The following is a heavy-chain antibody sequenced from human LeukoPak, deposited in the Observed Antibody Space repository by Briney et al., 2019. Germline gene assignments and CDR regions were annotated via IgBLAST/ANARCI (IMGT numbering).Heavy chain of an antibody. CDR1: GFTFSSYS. CDR2: ISSSSSTI. J-gene: IGHJ3*02. D-gene: IGHD3-16*02. Sequence: GGSLRLSCAASGFTFSSYSMNWVRQAPGKGLEWVSYISSSSSTIYYADSVKGRFTISRDNAKNSLYLQMNSLRAEDTAVYYCARDLIYHPGAFDIWGQGTMVTVSS. CDR3: ARDLIYHPGAFDI. V-gene: IGHV3-48*04.